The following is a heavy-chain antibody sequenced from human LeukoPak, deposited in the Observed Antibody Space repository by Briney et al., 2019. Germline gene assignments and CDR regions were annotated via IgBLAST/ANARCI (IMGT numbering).Heavy chain of an antibody. CDR3: AGEYGSSWDLHDAFDI. J-gene: IGHJ3*02. V-gene: IGHV4-59*08. D-gene: IGHD6-13*01. Sequence: SETLSLTCTVSGGSISSYYWSWIRQPPGKGLEWIGYIYYSGSTNYNPSLKSRVTISVDTSKNQFSLKLSSVTAADTAVYYCAGEYGSSWDLHDAFDIWGQGTMVTVSS. CDR2: IYYSGST. CDR1: GGSISSYY.